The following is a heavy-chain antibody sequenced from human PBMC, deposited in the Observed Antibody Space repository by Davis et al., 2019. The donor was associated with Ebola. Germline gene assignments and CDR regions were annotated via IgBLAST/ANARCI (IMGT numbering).Heavy chain of an antibody. Sequence: PGGSLRLSCSASGFTFSSYAMHWVRQAPGKGLEYVSAISSNGGSTYYAASVKGRFTISRDNSKNTLYLQMNSLRAEDTAVYYCAKQDGSLLRYFDWSYYYGMDVWGQGTTVTVSS. V-gene: IGHV3-64*04. CDR1: GFTFSSYA. CDR3: AKQDGSLLRYFDWSYYYGMDV. D-gene: IGHD3-9*01. CDR2: ISSNGGST. J-gene: IGHJ6*02.